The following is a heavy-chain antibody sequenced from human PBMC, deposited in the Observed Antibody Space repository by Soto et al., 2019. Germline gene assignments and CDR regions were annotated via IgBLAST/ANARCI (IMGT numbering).Heavy chain of an antibody. J-gene: IGHJ4*02. V-gene: IGHV2-5*02. CDR2: IFWDDDK. Sequence: SGPTLVNPTQTLTLTCTFSGFSLSTSGVAVGWVRQPPGKALEWLALIFWDDDKRYSPSLKSRLTITKDTSKNHVVLTMTKMDPVDTATYYCARLLYGSGSYQFDFWGQGPLVTVSS. CDR1: GFSLSTSGVA. D-gene: IGHD3-10*01. CDR3: ARLLYGSGSYQFDF.